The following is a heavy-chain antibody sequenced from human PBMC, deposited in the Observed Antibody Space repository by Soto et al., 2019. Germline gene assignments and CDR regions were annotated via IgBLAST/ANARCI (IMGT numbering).Heavy chain of an antibody. V-gene: IGHV3-30-3*01. CDR1: GFTFSSYA. Sequence: QVQLVESGGGVVQPGRSLRLSCAASGFTFSSYAMHWVRQAPGKGLEWVAVISYDGSNKYYADSVKGRFTISRDNSKNTLYLQMNSLRAEDTAVYSCARAYYWGQGTLVTVSS. J-gene: IGHJ4*02. CDR3: ARAYY. CDR2: ISYDGSNK.